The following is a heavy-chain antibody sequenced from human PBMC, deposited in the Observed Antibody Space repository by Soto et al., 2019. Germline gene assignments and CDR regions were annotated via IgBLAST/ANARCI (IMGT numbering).Heavy chain of an antibody. V-gene: IGHV3-21*01. CDR3: ARDRPGNTSPSHFDY. D-gene: IGHD3-10*01. CDR2: ISSSSGYI. CDR1: GFTFSSYS. J-gene: IGHJ4*02. Sequence: EVQLVESGGGLVKPGGSLRLSCAASGFTFSSYSMNWVRQAPGKGLEWVSFISSSSGYIYYADSVKGRFTVSRDNAKNSLYLQMNSLRAEDTAVYYCARDRPGNTSPSHFDYWGQGTLVTVSS.